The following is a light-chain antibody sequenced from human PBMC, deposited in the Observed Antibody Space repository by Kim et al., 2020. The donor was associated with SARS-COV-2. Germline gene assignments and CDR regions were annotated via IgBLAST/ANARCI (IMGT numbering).Light chain of an antibody. CDR1: QIVSSY. J-gene: IGKJ4*01. Sequence: EKATLSSRASQIVSSYLAWYQQKPGQALRHLIYEASNRATGIPARFSGSGSGTDFTLTISSLEPEDFAVYYWQQRSNWPPLLTFGGGTKVDIK. CDR3: QQRSNWPPLLT. CDR2: EAS. V-gene: IGKV3-11*01.